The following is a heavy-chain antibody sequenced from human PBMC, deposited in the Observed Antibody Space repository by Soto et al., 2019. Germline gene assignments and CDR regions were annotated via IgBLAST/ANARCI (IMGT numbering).Heavy chain of an antibody. CDR2: INPSFGST. Sequence: ASVKVSCKASGYTFTSYYMHWVRQAPGQGLEWMGIINPSFGSTSYAQKFQGRVTMTRDTSTSTVYMELSSLRSEDTAVYYCARDQGIAEAGTYYYYYGTDVWGEGTTVNASS. CDR3: ARDQGIAEAGTYYYYYGTDV. CDR1: GYTFTSYY. V-gene: IGHV1-46*01. D-gene: IGHD6-13*01. J-gene: IGHJ6*04.